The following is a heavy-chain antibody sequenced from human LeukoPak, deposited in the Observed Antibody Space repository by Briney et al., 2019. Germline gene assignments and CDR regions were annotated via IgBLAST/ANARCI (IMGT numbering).Heavy chain of an antibody. CDR1: GFTFSSNS. CDR3: AREVVVPVAMGGYYYYGLDV. D-gene: IGHD2-2*01. CDR2: ISSNGGTT. V-gene: IGHV3-64*04. Sequence: GGSLRLSCSASGFTFSSNSMHWVRQAPGKGLQYVSAISSNGGTTYYADSVKGRFTISRDNSKNTLYLQMNSLRAEDTAVYYCAREVVVPVAMGGYYYYGLDVWGQGTTVTVSS. J-gene: IGHJ6*02.